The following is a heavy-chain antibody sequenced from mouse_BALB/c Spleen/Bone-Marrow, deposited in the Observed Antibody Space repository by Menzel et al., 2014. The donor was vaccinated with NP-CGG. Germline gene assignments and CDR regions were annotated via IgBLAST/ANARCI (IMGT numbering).Heavy chain of an antibody. CDR2: ISGGGSYT. V-gene: IGHV5-9-2*01. CDR1: GFSFNSYG. D-gene: IGHD2-4*01. J-gene: IGHJ3*01. Sequence: EVKLMESGGGLVKTGGSLKLSCAASGFSFNSYGMSWVRQTPEKRLVGVATISGGGSYTFYPDSVKGRFTISRDNAKNSLYLRLSSLRSEDAALYYCARHAYYDQTEVSFVYWGQGTLVTVSA. CDR3: ARHAYYDQTEVSFVY.